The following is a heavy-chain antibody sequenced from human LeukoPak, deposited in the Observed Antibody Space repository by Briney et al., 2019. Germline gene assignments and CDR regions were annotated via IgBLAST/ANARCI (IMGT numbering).Heavy chain of an antibody. Sequence: PGGSLRLSCAASGFTFSSYGMHWVRQAPGKGLEWVAFIRYDGSNKYYADSVKGRFTISRDNSKNTLYLQMNSLRAEDTAVYYCAKDRLVVPAAMHFRSDAFDIWGQGTMVTVSS. D-gene: IGHD2-2*01. J-gene: IGHJ3*02. CDR2: IRYDGSNK. CDR3: AKDRLVVPAAMHFRSDAFDI. V-gene: IGHV3-30*02. CDR1: GFTFSSYG.